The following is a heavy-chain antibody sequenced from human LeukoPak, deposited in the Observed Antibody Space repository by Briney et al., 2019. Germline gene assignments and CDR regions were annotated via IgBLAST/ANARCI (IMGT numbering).Heavy chain of an antibody. CDR2: IYYTGTA. V-gene: IGHV4-39*07. J-gene: IGHJ4*02. D-gene: IGHD3-22*01. CDR3: GRLRFYYDSSGYNYFDY. CDR1: RGSISRTSYS. Sequence: SDTLSLTCSVSRGSISRTSYSWGWIRQPPGKGLEWIGNIYYTGTAYHNPSLKSRVTISLDTSKSHFSLNLSSVTAADTAIYYCGRLRFYYDSSGYNYFDYWGPGTLITVSS.